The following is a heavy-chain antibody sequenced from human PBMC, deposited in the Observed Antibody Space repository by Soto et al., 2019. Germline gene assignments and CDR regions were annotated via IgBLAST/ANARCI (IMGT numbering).Heavy chain of an antibody. CDR2: IAVGSGNT. Sequence: QMQLVQSGPEVKKPGTSVKVSCKASGFSFSASAVQWVRQARGQRLEWIGWIAVGSGNTNYAQEFQERVAITRDLSISTGYMELNSLEVEDTAVYFCAAGPATPGYSAGWYPYWGQGTLVTVSS. CDR1: GFSFSASA. J-gene: IGHJ4*02. CDR3: AAGPATPGYSAGWYPY. V-gene: IGHV1-58*01. D-gene: IGHD6-19*01.